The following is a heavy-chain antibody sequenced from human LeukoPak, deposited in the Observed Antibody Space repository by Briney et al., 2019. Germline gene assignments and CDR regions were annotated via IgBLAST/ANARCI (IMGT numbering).Heavy chain of an antibody. CDR3: ARALYYDSSGYYSSSYYYFQH. CDR1: GYTFTSYY. Sequence: ASVKVSCKASGYTFTSYYLHWVRQAPGQGLEWMGWINPNSGGTNYAQKFQGRVTMTRDTSISTACMELSRLRSDDTAEYYCARALYYDSSGYYSSSYYYFQHWGQGTLVTVSS. V-gene: IGHV1-2*02. CDR2: INPNSGGT. D-gene: IGHD3-22*01. J-gene: IGHJ1*01.